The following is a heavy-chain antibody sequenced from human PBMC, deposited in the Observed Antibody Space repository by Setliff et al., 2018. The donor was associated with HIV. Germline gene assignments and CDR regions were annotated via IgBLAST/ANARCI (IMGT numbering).Heavy chain of an antibody. CDR1: GITVSGIY. V-gene: IGHV3-33*08. Sequence: GGSLRLSCVASGITVSGIYMTWVRQAPGQGLEWVAVIWYDGSNKYYADSVKGRFTISRDNSKNTLYLQMNSLRAEDTAVYYCARDCRVGWVFAYGMGVWGQGTTVTVSS. CDR3: ARDCRVGWVFAYGMGV. D-gene: IGHD6-13*01. CDR2: IWYDGSNK. J-gene: IGHJ6*02.